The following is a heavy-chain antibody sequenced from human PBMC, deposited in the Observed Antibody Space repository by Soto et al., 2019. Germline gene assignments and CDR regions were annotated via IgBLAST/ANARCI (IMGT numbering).Heavy chain of an antibody. Sequence: SVKVSCKASGFTLTISAVQWVRQARDQRLECLGWIGVGSGNTNYAQNFQQRVTITRDMPTRTAYMELSRLRAEVTAVYYCVAEYQDGYSSTSGYYYYYGMDVWVQGARVTVSS. J-gene: IGHJ6*02. CDR3: VAEYQDGYSSTSGYYYYYGMDV. V-gene: IGHV1-58*01. CDR2: IGVGSGNT. D-gene: IGHD6-13*01. CDR1: GFTLTISA.